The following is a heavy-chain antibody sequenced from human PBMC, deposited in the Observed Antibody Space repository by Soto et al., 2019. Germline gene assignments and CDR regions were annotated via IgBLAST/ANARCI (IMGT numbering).Heavy chain of an antibody. V-gene: IGHV1-8*01. Sequence: ASVKVSCKASGYTFTSYGINWVRQATGQGLEWMGWMNPNSGNTGYAQKFQGRVTMTRNTSISTAYMELSSLRSEDTAVYYCARKGGSSPDYYYYYMDVWGKGTTVTVSS. CDR3: ARKGGSSPDYYYYYMDV. CDR2: MNPNSGNT. J-gene: IGHJ6*03. CDR1: GYTFTSYG. D-gene: IGHD6-6*01.